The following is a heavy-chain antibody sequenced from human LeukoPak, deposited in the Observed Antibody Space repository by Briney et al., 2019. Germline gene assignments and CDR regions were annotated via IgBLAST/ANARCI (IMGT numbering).Heavy chain of an antibody. V-gene: IGHV1-18*01. D-gene: IGHD2-2*01. CDR1: GYTFINYG. CDR3: ARRGYCSSSACCFDL. Sequence: ASVKVSCKASGYTFINYGITWVRQAPGQGLERMGWISGYNGNTNYAQKFQGRVTMTTDTSTTTAYMELSSLKSDDTAIYYCARRGYCSSSACCFDLWGQGALVTVSS. CDR2: ISGYNGNT. J-gene: IGHJ4*02.